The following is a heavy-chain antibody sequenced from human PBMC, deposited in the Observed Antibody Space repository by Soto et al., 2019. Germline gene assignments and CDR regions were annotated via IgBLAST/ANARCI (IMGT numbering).Heavy chain of an antibody. J-gene: IGHJ4*02. D-gene: IGHD3-10*01. CDR2: ISYDGSNK. CDR3: AGTMVRGSIDRSAFDY. CDR1: GFTFSSYA. Sequence: GGSLRLSCAASGFTFSSYAMHWVRQAPGKGLEWVAVISYDGSNKYYADSVKGRFTISRDNSKNTLYLQMNSLRAEDTAVYYCAGTMVRGSIDRSAFDYWGQGTLVTVSS. V-gene: IGHV3-30-3*01.